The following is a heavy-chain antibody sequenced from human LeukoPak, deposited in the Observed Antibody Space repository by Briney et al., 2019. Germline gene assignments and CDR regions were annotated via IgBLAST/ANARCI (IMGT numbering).Heavy chain of an antibody. J-gene: IGHJ5*02. Sequence: ASVKVSCKASGYTFTSYDINWVRQATGQGLEWMGWMNPNSGNTGYAQKFQGRVTMTRNTSISTAYMELSSLRSEDTAVYYCARGMYYGSGSFSWFDPWGQGTLVTVSS. D-gene: IGHD3-10*01. V-gene: IGHV1-8*01. CDR2: MNPNSGNT. CDR3: ARGMYYGSGSFSWFDP. CDR1: GYTFTSYD.